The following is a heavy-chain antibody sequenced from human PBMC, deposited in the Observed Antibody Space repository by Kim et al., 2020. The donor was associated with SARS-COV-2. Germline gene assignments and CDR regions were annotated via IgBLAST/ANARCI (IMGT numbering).Heavy chain of an antibody. V-gene: IGHV3-74*01. J-gene: IGHJ4*02. CDR2: ISDDGKTT. CDR3: GRDLTGRSAY. D-gene: IGHD1-26*01. CDR1: GFIFRSFW. Sequence: GGSLRLSCEASGFIFRSFWMHWVRQVPGEGLVWVARISDDGKTTNYADSVMGRFTISRDDARNTLFLQMNSLRGDDTAVYYCGRDLTGRSAYWGQGNLVT.